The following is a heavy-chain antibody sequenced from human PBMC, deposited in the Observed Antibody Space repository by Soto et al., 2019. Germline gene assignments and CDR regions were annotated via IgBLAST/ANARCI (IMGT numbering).Heavy chain of an antibody. CDR1: GYTFTSYG. J-gene: IGHJ3*02. Sequence: ASVKVSCKASGYTFTSYGISWVRQAPGQGLEWMGWISAYNGNTNYAQKLQGRVTMTTDTSTSTAYMELRSLRSDDTAVFYCAREYSSSWYLIDAFDIWGQGTMVTVSS. CDR2: ISAYNGNT. CDR3: AREYSSSWYLIDAFDI. D-gene: IGHD6-13*01. V-gene: IGHV1-18*01.